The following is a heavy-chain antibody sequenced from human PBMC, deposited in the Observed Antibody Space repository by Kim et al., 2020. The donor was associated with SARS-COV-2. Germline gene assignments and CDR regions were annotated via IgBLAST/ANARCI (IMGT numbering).Heavy chain of an antibody. CDR3: AILPPTQGGPARGGNPGTDY. CDR1: GGTFSSYA. D-gene: IGHD2-15*01. CDR2: IIPIFGTA. J-gene: IGHJ4*02. V-gene: IGHV1-69*13. Sequence: SVKVSCKASGGTFSSYAISWVRQAPGQGLEWMGGIIPIFGTANYAQKFQGRVTITADESTSTAYMELSSLRSEDTAVYYCAILPPTQGGPARGGNPGTDYWGQGTLVTVSS.